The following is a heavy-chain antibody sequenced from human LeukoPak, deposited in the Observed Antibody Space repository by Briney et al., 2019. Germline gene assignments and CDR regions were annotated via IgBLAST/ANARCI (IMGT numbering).Heavy chain of an antibody. V-gene: IGHV1-18*01. J-gene: IGHJ4*02. CDR3: AREHSSSWDQFDY. Sequence: ASVKVSCTASGYSFVGYGITWVRQAPGQGLEWMGWFNPENGNTNYAQKVQGRVTMTADTSTSTSYMELRSLRSDDTAVYYCAREHSSSWDQFDYWGQGTLVNVSS. CDR2: FNPENGNT. CDR1: GYSFVGYG. D-gene: IGHD6-13*01.